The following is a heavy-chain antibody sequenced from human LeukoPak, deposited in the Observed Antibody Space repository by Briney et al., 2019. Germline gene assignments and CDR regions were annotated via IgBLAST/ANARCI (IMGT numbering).Heavy chain of an antibody. Sequence: GGPLRLSCAASGFTFRNYWMHWVRQVPGKGLVWVSGISNDGSGATYADSVKGRFTISRDNAKNTLYLQMDSLRAEDTAVYYCARDTQKSPDYWGQGTLVTVSS. V-gene: IGHV3-74*01. CDR1: GFTFRNYW. CDR2: ISNDGSGA. J-gene: IGHJ4*02. CDR3: ARDTQKSPDY.